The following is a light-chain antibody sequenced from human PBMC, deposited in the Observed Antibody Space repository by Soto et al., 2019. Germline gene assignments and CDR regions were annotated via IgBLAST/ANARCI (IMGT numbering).Light chain of an antibody. CDR3: QQYNYWTWT. Sequence: IVMPQYPATLSVSPGGRATLSCRASQSISDTLAWYQQKPGQAPRLLIHGASTRATGFPARFSGSGSGTDFTLTIISRQSEDFAVYYCQQYNYWTWTFGQGTKVDIK. CDR1: QSISDT. V-gene: IGKV3-15*01. CDR2: GAS. J-gene: IGKJ1*01.